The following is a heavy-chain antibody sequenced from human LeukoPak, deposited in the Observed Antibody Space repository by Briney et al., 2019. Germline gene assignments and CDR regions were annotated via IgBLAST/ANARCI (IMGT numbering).Heavy chain of an antibody. Sequence: ASVKVSCKLSEYTFSDFYLNWVRQSPGQGLEWMAWINPFSDARSYAQKVQGRVTMTWDMSTTTVFMELSRLRSDDTAVYYCATSTITHTRDPWGQGTLVTVSS. J-gene: IGHJ5*02. CDR1: EYTFSDFY. CDR2: INPFSDAR. D-gene: IGHD1-1*01. CDR3: ATSTITHTRDP. V-gene: IGHV1-2*02.